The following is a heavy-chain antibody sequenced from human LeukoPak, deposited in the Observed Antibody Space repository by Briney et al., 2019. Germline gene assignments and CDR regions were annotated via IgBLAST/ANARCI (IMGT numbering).Heavy chain of an antibody. J-gene: IGHJ4*02. V-gene: IGHV4-34*01. Sequence: SETLSLTCTVSGGSISSYYWSWIRQPPGKGLEWIGEINHSGSTNYNPSLKSRVTISVDTSKNQFSLKLSSVTAADTAVYYCARGGGGWLQSTEDYWGQGTLVTVSS. CDR3: ARGGGGWLQSTEDY. CDR2: INHSGST. D-gene: IGHD5-24*01. CDR1: GGSISSYY.